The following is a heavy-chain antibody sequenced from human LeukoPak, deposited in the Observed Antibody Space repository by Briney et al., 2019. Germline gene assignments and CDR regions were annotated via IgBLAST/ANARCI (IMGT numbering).Heavy chain of an antibody. Sequence: GGSLRLSCAASGFTFSSYGMHWVRQAPGKGLEWVAVISYDGSNKYYADSVKGRFTISRDNSKNTLYLQMNSLRAEDTAVYYCAKGEGRLAARPTGAIDYWGQGTLVTVSS. CDR1: GFTFSSYG. CDR3: AKGEGRLAARPTGAIDY. V-gene: IGHV3-30*18. J-gene: IGHJ4*02. CDR2: ISYDGSNK. D-gene: IGHD6-6*01.